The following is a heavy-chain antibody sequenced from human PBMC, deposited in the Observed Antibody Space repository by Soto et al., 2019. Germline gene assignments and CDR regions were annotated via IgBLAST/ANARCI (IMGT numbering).Heavy chain of an antibody. J-gene: IGHJ4*02. CDR2: IYYSGRA. CDR1: GDSISSDDYY. D-gene: IGHD6-6*01. Sequence: QVQLKASGPGLVKPSQTLSLTCTVSGDSISSDDYYWTWIRQPPGTGLEWIGYIYYSGRASYNPSLDSRITISIDTSNNQFSLKVTSVTAADTAVYYCAREHSNSHDYFDSWGRGTLVSVSS. CDR3: AREHSNSHDYFDS. V-gene: IGHV4-30-4*01.